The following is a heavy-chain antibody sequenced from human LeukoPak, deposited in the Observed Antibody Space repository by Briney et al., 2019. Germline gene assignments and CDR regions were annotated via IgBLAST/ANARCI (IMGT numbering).Heavy chain of an antibody. Sequence: KPSETLSLTCTVSGGSISSSSYYWGWIRQPPGKGLEWIGSIYTSGSTNYNPSLKSRVTISVDTSKNQFSLKLSSVTAADTAVYYCAGNYYGSGSYYSEDRYWGQGTLVTVSS. D-gene: IGHD3-10*01. CDR3: AGNYYGSGSYYSEDRY. V-gene: IGHV4-39*07. CDR2: IYTSGST. J-gene: IGHJ4*02. CDR1: GGSISSSSYY.